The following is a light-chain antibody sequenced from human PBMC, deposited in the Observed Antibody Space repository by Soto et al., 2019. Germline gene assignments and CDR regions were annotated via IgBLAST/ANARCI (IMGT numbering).Light chain of an antibody. CDR3: CSYVGSDTYVI. CDR2: EGR. V-gene: IGLV2-23*01. Sequence: QSVLTQPASVSGSPGQSITISCTGTSSDVGGYILVSWYQLHPDKAPKLMIYEGRKRPSGVSNRFSGSKSGNTASLAISGLHPEDEAHYYCCSYVGSDTYVIFGGGTQVTVL. CDR1: SSDVGGYIL. J-gene: IGLJ2*01.